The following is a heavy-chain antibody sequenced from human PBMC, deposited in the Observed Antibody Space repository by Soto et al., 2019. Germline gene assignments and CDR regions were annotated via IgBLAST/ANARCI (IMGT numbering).Heavy chain of an antibody. Sequence: QVQLVQSGAEVKKPGSSVKVSCKASGGTFSTSSMNWVRQAPEQGPEWMGNILPIFGTADYAQKFQGRVTITANESTKTVYMGLRSLVTADTAVYYCARGHEVGGNSDAFEIWGQGTVVTVSS. V-gene: IGHV1-69*15. D-gene: IGHD2-21*02. CDR3: ARGHEVGGNSDAFEI. CDR1: GGTFSTSS. CDR2: ILPIFGTA. J-gene: IGHJ3*02.